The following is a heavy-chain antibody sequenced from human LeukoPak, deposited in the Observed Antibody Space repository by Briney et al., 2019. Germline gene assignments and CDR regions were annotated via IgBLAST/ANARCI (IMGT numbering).Heavy chain of an antibody. D-gene: IGHD3-16*01. CDR3: ARSRWGVRTVYYYYYGMDV. J-gene: IGHJ6*02. CDR2: MNPNSGNT. Sequence: ASVKVSCKASGYTFNSYGFSWVRQAPGQGLEWMGWMNPNSGNTGYAQKFQGRVTMTRNTSISTAYMELSSLRSEDTAVYYCARSRWGVRTVYYYYYGMDVWGQGTTVTVSS. CDR1: GYTFNSYG. V-gene: IGHV1-8*02.